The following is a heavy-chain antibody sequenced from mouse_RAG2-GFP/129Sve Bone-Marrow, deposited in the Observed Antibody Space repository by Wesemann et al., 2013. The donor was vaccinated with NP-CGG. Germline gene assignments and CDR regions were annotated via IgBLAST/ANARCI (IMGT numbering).Heavy chain of an antibody. D-gene: IGHD4-1*01. Sequence: PKFQGKASITADTSSNTAYLQLSSLTSEDTAVYYCASGSGAWFAYWGQGTLVTVSA. J-gene: IGHJ3*01. CDR3: ASGSGAWFAY. V-gene: IGHV14-1*02.